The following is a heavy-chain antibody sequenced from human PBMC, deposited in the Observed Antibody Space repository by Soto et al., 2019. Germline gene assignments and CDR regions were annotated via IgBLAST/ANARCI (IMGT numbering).Heavy chain of an antibody. CDR1: GFTFSNYA. J-gene: IGHJ4*02. Sequence: PGGSLRLSCAGSGFTFSNYAMNWVRQAPGKGLEWVSGISDGGGYTYYADSVKGRFTISRDNSKNTLYLQMTSLRAEDTAVYHCAKDHFGSGSYRFDYWGQGTLVTVSS. CDR3: AKDHFGSGSYRFDY. CDR2: ISDGGGYT. V-gene: IGHV3-23*01. D-gene: IGHD3-10*01.